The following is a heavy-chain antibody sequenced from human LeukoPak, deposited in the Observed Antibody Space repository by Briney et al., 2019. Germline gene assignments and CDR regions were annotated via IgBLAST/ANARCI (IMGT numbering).Heavy chain of an antibody. D-gene: IGHD6-6*01. J-gene: IGHJ4*02. CDR3: ARERSSSFDY. Sequence: GXIRQPXGXGLEWIGSIYYSGSTYYNPSLKSRVTISVDTSKNQFSLKLSSVTAADTAVYYCARERSSSFDYWGQGTLVTVSS. V-gene: IGHV4-39*07. CDR2: IYYSGST.